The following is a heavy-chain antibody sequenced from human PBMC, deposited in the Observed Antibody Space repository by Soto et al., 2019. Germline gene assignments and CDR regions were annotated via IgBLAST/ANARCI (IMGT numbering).Heavy chain of an antibody. D-gene: IGHD3-3*01. CDR3: ARAPKGVYVLRFLEWQNYFDY. Sequence: QVQLVQSGAEVKKPGASVKVSCKASGYTFTSYGISWVRQAPGQGLEWMGWISAYNGNTNYAQKLQGRVTMTTDTTTSTAYMELRSLRSDDTAVYYCARAPKGVYVLRFLEWQNYFDYWGQGTLVTVSS. CDR2: ISAYNGNT. V-gene: IGHV1-18*01. CDR1: GYTFTSYG. J-gene: IGHJ4*02.